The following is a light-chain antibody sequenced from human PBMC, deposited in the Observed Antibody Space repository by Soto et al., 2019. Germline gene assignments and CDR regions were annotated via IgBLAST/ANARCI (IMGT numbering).Light chain of an antibody. V-gene: IGKV1-12*01. CDR2: DAS. J-gene: IGKJ5*01. CDR1: QSISSW. CDR3: QRANSLPPT. Sequence: DIQMTQSASTVSASAGDRVTITCRASQSISSWLAWYQQKPGKAPKLLIYDASSLESGVPSRFSGSGSGTDFTLTISSLQPEDFATYYCQRANSLPPTFGQGTRLEIK.